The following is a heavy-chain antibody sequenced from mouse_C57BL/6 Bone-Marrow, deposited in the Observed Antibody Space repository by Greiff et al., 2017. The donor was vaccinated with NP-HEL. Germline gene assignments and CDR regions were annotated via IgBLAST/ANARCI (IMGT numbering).Heavy chain of an antibody. J-gene: IGHJ3*01. Sequence: EVKLMESGGGLVQPGGSLKLSCAASGFTFSDYYMYWVRQTPEKRLEWVAYISNGGGSTYYPDTVKGRFTISRDNAKNTLYLQMSRLKSEDTAMYYCARPSNAHSSGYVAYWGQGTLVTVSA. CDR3: ARPSNAHSSGYVAY. CDR1: GFTFSDYY. CDR2: ISNGGGST. V-gene: IGHV5-12*01. D-gene: IGHD3-2*02.